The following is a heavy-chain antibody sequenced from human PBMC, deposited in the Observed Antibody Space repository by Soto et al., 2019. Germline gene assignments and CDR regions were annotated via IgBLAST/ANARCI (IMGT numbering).Heavy chain of an antibody. CDR1: GFTFGDYA. Sequence: GGSLRLSCTASGFTFGDYAMSWFRQAPGKGREWVGFIRSKAYGGTTQYAASVKGRFTISRDDSKSIAYLQMNSLKTEDTAVYYCTTNYYDSSGYDNWLDPWGQGTLVTVSS. D-gene: IGHD3-22*01. V-gene: IGHV3-49*03. CDR3: TTNYYDSSGYDNWLDP. J-gene: IGHJ5*02. CDR2: IRSKAYGGTT.